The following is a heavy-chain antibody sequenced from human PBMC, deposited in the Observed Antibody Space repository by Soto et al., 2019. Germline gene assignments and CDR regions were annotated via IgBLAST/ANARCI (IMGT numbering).Heavy chain of an antibody. V-gene: IGHV1-46*01. CDR2: INPSGGST. J-gene: IGHJ6*02. CDR1: GYTFTSYY. D-gene: IGHD6-6*01. CDR3: ASPGEYSSSSEDGSGYYYDGMDV. Sequence: VASVKVSCKASGYTFTSYYMHWVRQAPGQGLEWMGIINPSGGSTSYAQKFQGRVTMTRDTSTSTVYMELSSLRSEDTAVYYCASPGEYSSSSEDGSGYYYDGMDVWSQGTTVTVSS.